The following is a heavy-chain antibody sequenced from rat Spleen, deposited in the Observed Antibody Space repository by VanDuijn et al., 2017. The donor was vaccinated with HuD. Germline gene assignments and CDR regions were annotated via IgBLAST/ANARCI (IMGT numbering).Heavy chain of an antibody. Sequence: EVQLVESGGGLVQPGRSLKLSCAASGFTFSDYGVAWVRQAPTKGLEWVATISPSGGSTYYPDSVKGRFTISRDNAKSTQYLQMDSLRSEDTATYYCARGGNYALDAWGQGASVTVSS. D-gene: IGHD1-10*01. CDR3: ARGGNYALDA. CDR2: ISPSGGST. CDR1: GFTFSDYG. V-gene: IGHV5-29*01. J-gene: IGHJ4*01.